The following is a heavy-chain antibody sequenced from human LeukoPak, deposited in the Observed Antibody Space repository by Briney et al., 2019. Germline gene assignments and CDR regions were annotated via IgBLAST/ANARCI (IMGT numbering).Heavy chain of an antibody. CDR3: AKGPYSSGWFFIDY. D-gene: IGHD6-19*01. J-gene: IGHJ4*02. CDR2: ISWNSGSI. Sequence: GRSLRLSCAASGFTFDDYAMHWVRQAPGKGLEWVSGISWNSGSIGYADSVKGRFTISRDNANNSLYLQMNSLRAEDTALYYCAKGPYSSGWFFIDYWGQGTLVTVSS. CDR1: GFTFDDYA. V-gene: IGHV3-9*01.